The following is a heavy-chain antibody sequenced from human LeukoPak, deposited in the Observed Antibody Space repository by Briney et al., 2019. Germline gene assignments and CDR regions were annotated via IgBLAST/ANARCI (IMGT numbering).Heavy chain of an antibody. CDR3: VRDKGGLRFSWFDP. Sequence: PSETLSLTCTVSGGSISSYYWSWIRQPPGKGLEWIGYIYYSGSTNYNPSLKSRVTISVDTSKNQFSLKLSSVTAADTAVYYCVRDKGGLRFSWFDPWGQGTLVTVSS. CDR2: IYYSGST. V-gene: IGHV4-59*01. CDR1: GGSISSYY. D-gene: IGHD5-12*01. J-gene: IGHJ5*02.